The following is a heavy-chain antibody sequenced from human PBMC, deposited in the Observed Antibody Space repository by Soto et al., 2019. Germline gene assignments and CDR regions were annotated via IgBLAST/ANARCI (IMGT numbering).Heavy chain of an antibody. V-gene: IGHV1-18*01. J-gene: IGHJ6*02. CDR1: GYTFTSYG. Sequence: GASVKVSCKASGYTFTSYGISWVRPAPGQGLEWMGWISAYTGNTNYAQKLQGRVAMTTDTSTSTAYMEQTSLRSDDTAVYYCARLVDCSGGICYLAPYYCYVMDVCAQASTVT. CDR2: ISAYTGNT. D-gene: IGHD2-15*01. CDR3: ARLVDCSGGICYLAPYYCYVMDV.